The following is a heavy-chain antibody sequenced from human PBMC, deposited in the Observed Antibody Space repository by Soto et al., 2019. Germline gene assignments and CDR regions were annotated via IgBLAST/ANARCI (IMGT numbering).Heavy chain of an antibody. Sequence: HPGGSLRLSCAASGFTFSSYGMHWVRQAPGKGLEWVTVISYDGSNKYYADSVKGRFTISRDNSKNTLYLQMNSLRAEDTAVYYCAKIMALAGGGVLEWLSHREDYYYYGMDVWGQGTTVTVSS. V-gene: IGHV3-30*18. CDR1: GFTFSSYG. D-gene: IGHD3-3*01. CDR2: ISYDGSNK. CDR3: AKIMALAGGGVLEWLSHREDYYYYGMDV. J-gene: IGHJ6*02.